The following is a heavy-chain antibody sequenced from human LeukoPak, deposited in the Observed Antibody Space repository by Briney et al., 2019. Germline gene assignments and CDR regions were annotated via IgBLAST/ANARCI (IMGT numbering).Heavy chain of an antibody. J-gene: IGHJ1*01. V-gene: IGHV3-23*01. CDR1: GFTFSSHA. CDR2: ITGSGVST. CDR3: ARKSYSSSWYSAEYFQH. Sequence: GGSLRLSCPASGFTFSSHAMSWVRQAPGKGLEWVSSITGSGVSTNNADSVKGRFTISRDNSENTLYLQMNSLRAEDTAVYYCARKSYSSSWYSAEYFQHWGQGTLVTVSS. D-gene: IGHD6-13*01.